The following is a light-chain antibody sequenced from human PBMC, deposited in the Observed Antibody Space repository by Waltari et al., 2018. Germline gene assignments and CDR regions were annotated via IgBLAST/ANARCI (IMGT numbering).Light chain of an antibody. J-gene: IGLJ2*01. CDR2: DVS. Sequence: QSALTQPASVSGSPGPSITISCTGTSSDVGGYHYVSLYQQHPGKAPKLMIYDVSIRPSGVSNRFSGSKSGNTSSLTISGLQAEDEADYYCSSYTSSSTLVFGGGTKLTVL. CDR1: SSDVGGYHY. CDR3: SSYTSSSTLV. V-gene: IGLV2-14*03.